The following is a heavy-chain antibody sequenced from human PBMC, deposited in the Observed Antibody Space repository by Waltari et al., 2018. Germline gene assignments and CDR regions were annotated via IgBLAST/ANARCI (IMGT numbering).Heavy chain of an antibody. CDR3: ATPSGAGAFDI. D-gene: IGHD1-26*01. Sequence: EVQLVQSGAEVKKPGATVKISCRASGYTFTDYYMHWAQQAPGKGLEWMGRVDPEDGETIYAEKFQGRVTITADTSTDTAYMELSSLRSEDTAVYYCATPSGAGAFDIWGQGTMVTVSS. J-gene: IGHJ3*02. V-gene: IGHV1-69-2*01. CDR2: VDPEDGET. CDR1: GYTFTDYY.